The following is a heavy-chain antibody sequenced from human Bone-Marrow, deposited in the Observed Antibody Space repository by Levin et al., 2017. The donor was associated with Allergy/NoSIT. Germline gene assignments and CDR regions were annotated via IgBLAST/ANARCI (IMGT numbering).Heavy chain of an antibody. CDR1: GGTFSPYA. Sequence: GASVKVSCKTSGGTFSPYAISWVRQAPGQGLEWMGRIIPIAGITNYAQKFQGRVTITADPSTSTSYMDLTSLRFEDTAMYYCARDDEYWGQGTLVTVSS. CDR2: IIPIAGIT. CDR3: ARDDEY. J-gene: IGHJ4*02. V-gene: IGHV1-69*04.